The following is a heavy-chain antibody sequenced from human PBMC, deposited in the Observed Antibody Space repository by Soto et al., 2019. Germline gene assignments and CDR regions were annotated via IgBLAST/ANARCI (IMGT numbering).Heavy chain of an antibody. CDR2: IYYSGST. CDR1: GGSISSSSYY. CDR3: ARQSGYSYGEFFDY. Sequence: QLQLQESGPGLVKPLETLSLTCTVSGGSISSSSYYWGWIRQPPGKGLEWIGSIYYSGSTYYNPSLKCRATISVDTSKNQFSLKLSSVTAADTAVYYCARQSGYSYGEFFDYWGQGTLVTVSS. J-gene: IGHJ4*02. V-gene: IGHV4-39*01. D-gene: IGHD5-18*01.